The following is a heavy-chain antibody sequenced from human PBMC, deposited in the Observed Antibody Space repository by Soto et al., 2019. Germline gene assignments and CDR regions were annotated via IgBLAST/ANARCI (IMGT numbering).Heavy chain of an antibody. Sequence: QVQLVQSGAEVKKPGASVKVSCKASGYTFTSYYMHWVRQAPGQGLEWMGIINPSGGSTSYAQKFQGRVTRTRDTSTSTVYMELSSLRSEDTAVYYCASGIAVAGTLSWFDPWGQGTLVTVSS. V-gene: IGHV1-46*01. CDR3: ASGIAVAGTLSWFDP. CDR2: INPSGGST. CDR1: GYTFTSYY. D-gene: IGHD6-19*01. J-gene: IGHJ5*02.